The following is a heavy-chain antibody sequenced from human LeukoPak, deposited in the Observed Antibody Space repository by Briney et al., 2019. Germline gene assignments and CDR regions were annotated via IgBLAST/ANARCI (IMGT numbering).Heavy chain of an antibody. CDR3: ASITISPSYRLD. V-gene: IGHV3-23*01. J-gene: IGHJ4*02. CDR2: ISGSGGNT. Sequence: AGGSLRLSCAASGFTFSSYAMSWVRQTPGKGLEWVSGISGSGGNTYHADSVKGRFTISRDNSKNTLYLQMNSLRAEDTAVYYCASITISPSYRLDWGQGTLVTVSS. CDR1: GFTFSSYA. D-gene: IGHD3-9*01.